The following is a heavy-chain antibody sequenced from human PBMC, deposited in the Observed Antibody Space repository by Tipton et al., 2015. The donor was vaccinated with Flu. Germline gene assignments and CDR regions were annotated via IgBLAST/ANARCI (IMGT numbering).Heavy chain of an antibody. CDR3: ARRDYSNYVSDPKNWFDP. J-gene: IGHJ5*02. V-gene: IGHV4-31*03. Sequence: TLSLTCTVSGGSISSGGYYWSWIRQHPGKGLEWIGYIYYSGSTYYNPSLKSRLTMSVDTSKNQFSLKVISVTAADTAVYYCARRDYSNYVSDPKNWFDPWGQGTLVTVSS. CDR2: IYYSGST. CDR1: GGSISSGGYY. D-gene: IGHD4-11*01.